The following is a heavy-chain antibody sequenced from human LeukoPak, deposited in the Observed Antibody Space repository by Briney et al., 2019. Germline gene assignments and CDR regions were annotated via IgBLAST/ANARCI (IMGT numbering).Heavy chain of an antibody. D-gene: IGHD3-22*01. J-gene: IGHJ6*02. Sequence: PLETLSLTCAVYGGSFSGYYWSWIRQPPGKGLEWIGEINHSGSTNYNPSLKSRVTISVDTSKNQFSLKLSSVTAADTAVYYCARETFTMIVVVPEEGYYGMDVWGQGTTVTVSS. V-gene: IGHV4-34*01. CDR1: GGSFSGYY. CDR2: INHSGST. CDR3: ARETFTMIVVVPEEGYYGMDV.